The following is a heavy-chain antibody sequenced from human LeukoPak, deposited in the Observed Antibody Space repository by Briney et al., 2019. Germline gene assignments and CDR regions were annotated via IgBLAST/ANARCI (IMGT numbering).Heavy chain of an antibody. V-gene: IGHV3-21*04. CDR2: ITGDSAYI. D-gene: IGHD3-22*01. J-gene: IGHJ5*02. CDR3: AKGNSGYFADL. Sequence: GGSLRLSCAASGFTFSTYAMNWVRQAPGEGLKWVSCITGDSAYIYYADSVKGRFTISRDNSKNTLSLQMNSLRPEDTALYYCAKGNSGYFADLWGQGTVVTVSS. CDR1: GFTFSTYA.